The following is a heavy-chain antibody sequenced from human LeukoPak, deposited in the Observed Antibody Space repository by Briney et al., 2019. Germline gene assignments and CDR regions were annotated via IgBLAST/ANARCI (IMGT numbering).Heavy chain of an antibody. J-gene: IGHJ4*02. CDR1: GYTFTDYY. V-gene: IGHV1-69-2*01. CDR3: ATFLYRKLDY. Sequence: ASVKVSCKVSGYTFTDYYMHWVQQAPGKGLEWMGLVDPEDGVTIYAEKFQGRVTITADTSTDTAYMELSSLRSEDTAVYYCATFLYRKLDYWGQGTLVTVSS. D-gene: IGHD2-2*02. CDR2: VDPEDGVT.